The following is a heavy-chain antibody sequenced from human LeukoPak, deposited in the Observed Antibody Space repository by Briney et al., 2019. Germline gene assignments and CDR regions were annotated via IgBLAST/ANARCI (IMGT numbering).Heavy chain of an antibody. V-gene: IGHV4-34*01. CDR2: INHSGST. CDR3: ARGRGYSGSYFDY. Sequence: PSETLSLTCAVYGGSFSGYYWSWIRQPPGKGLEWIGEINHSGSTNYNPSLKSRVTISVDTSKNQFSLKLSSMTAADTAVYYCARGRGYSGSYFDYWGQGTLVTVSS. CDR1: GGSFSGYY. D-gene: IGHD1-26*01. J-gene: IGHJ4*02.